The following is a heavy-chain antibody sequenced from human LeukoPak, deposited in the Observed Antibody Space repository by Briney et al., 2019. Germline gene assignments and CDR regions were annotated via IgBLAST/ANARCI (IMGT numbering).Heavy chain of an antibody. J-gene: IGHJ6*02. CDR3: ASGRARGYYYYGMDV. CDR2: INDDGSST. CDR1: GFTFSSYW. V-gene: IGHV3-74*01. Sequence: GGSLRLSCAASGFTFSSYWMHWVRQAPGKGLVWVSRINDDGSSTSYADSVKGRFTISRENAKNTLYMQMNSLRAEDTAVYYRASGRARGYYYYGMDVWGQGTTVTVSS. D-gene: IGHD3-10*01.